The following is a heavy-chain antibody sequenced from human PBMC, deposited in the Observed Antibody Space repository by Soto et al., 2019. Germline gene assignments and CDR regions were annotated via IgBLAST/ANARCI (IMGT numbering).Heavy chain of an antibody. CDR1: CFTFSYYG. CDR2: ISAFNGET. V-gene: IGHV1-18*01. D-gene: IGHD2-2*01. CDR3: VRDQQLQLPVPLHFDY. Sequence: ASVKVSCKDSCFTFSYYGFSWVRQAPGRGLEWMGWISAFNGETNYTQKSEGRVAMTTDAATTTAYMELRSLTVDDTAVYYCVRDQQLQLPVPLHFDYWGQGTVVTVSS. J-gene: IGHJ4*02.